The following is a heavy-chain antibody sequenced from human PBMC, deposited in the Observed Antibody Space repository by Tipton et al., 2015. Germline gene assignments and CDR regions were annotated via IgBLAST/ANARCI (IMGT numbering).Heavy chain of an antibody. J-gene: IGHJ4*02. Sequence: GSLRLSCAASGFTFDDYAMHWVRQAPGKGLEWVSAISTSGGNTYHADSVKGRFTISRDNSENTLYLQMNSLRAEDTAVYYCAKEITSYGYVGFDYWGQGTLVTVSS. V-gene: IGHV3-23*01. D-gene: IGHD5-18*01. CDR1: GFTFDDYA. CDR3: AKEITSYGYVGFDY. CDR2: ISTSGGNT.